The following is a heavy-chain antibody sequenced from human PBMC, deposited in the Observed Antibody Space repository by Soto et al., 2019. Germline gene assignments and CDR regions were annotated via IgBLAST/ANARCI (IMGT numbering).Heavy chain of an antibody. J-gene: IGHJ4*02. CDR2: ISSSSDYI. CDR1: GFTFTSYT. Sequence: PGGSLRLSCAASGFTFTSYTMDWVRQVPGKGLEWVSSISSSSDYIYYADSMKGRVTISRDNAKNSLFLDMNSLTGEDTAVYYCARARVYATGPLDFWGQGTLVTVSS. D-gene: IGHD6-13*01. V-gene: IGHV3-21*06. CDR3: ARARVYATGPLDF.